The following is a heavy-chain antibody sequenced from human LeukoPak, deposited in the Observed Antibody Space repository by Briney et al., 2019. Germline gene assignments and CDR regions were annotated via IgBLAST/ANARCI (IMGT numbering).Heavy chain of an antibody. J-gene: IGHJ6*02. CDR3: ARENPLYFDHYYYYGMDV. D-gene: IGHD3-9*01. CDR1: GGSISSYY. V-gene: IGHV4-4*07. Sequence: SETLSLTCTVSGGSISSYYWSWIRQPAGKGLEWIGRTYTSGSTNYNPSLKSRVTMSVDTSKNQFSLKLSSVTAADTAVYYCARENPLYFDHYYYYGMDVWGQGTTVTVSS. CDR2: TYTSGST.